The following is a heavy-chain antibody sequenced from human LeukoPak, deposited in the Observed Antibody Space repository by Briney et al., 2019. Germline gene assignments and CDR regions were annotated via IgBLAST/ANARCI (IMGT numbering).Heavy chain of an antibody. J-gene: IGHJ5*02. V-gene: IGHV4-34*01. D-gene: IGHD3-10*01. Sequence: NPSETLSLTCAVYGGSFSGYYWSWIRQPPGKGLEWIGEINHSGSTNYNPSLKSRVTISVDTSKNQFSLKLSSVTAADTAVYYCARHQRLLWFGELLYEGWFDPWGQGTLVTVSS. CDR2: INHSGST. CDR1: GGSFSGYY. CDR3: ARHQRLLWFGELLYEGWFDP.